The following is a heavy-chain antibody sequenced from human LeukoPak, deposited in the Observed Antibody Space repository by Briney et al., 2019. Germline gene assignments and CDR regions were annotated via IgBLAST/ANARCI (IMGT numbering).Heavy chain of an antibody. CDR1: GFTFTNAW. V-gene: IGHV3-7*01. CDR3: ARPIDY. CDR2: IKQDGSEK. Sequence: GGSLRLSCAASGFTFTNAWMSWVRQAPGKGLEWVANIKQDGSEKYYVDSVKGRFTISRDNAKNSLYLQMNSLRAEDTAVYYCARPIDYWGQGTLVTVSS. J-gene: IGHJ4*02.